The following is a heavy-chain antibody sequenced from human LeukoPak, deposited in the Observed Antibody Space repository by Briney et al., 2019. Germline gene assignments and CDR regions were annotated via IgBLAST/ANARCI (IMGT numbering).Heavy chain of an antibody. CDR3: GRDVVLGSGSVDY. V-gene: IGHV3-74*01. CDR1: GFTFTNHW. D-gene: IGHD3-10*01. Sequence: GGSLRLSCAASGFTFTNHWMHWVRQAPGKGLVWVSRIRGDGGDTSYADSVKGRFTISRDNAKNTLYLQMDSLGDEDTAVYYCGRDVVLGSGSVDYWGQGVLVTVSS. CDR2: IRGDGGDT. J-gene: IGHJ4*02.